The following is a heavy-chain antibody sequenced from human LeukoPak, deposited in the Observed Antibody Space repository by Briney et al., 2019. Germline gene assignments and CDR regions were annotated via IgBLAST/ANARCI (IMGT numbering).Heavy chain of an antibody. D-gene: IGHD5-24*01. Sequence: PGDSLRLSCAASGFTFSSYSMNWVRQAPGKGLEWLSYISSSSGPIYYADSVKGRFTISRDNAKNSLYLQMNSLSDEDTAVYFCARDRSGQFFDYWGREPWSPSPQ. CDR2: ISSSSGPI. CDR3: ARDRSGQFFDY. V-gene: IGHV3-48*02. J-gene: IGHJ4*02. CDR1: GFTFSSYS.